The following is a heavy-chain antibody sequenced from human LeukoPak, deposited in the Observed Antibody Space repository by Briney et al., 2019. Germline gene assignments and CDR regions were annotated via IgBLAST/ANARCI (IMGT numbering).Heavy chain of an antibody. V-gene: IGHV4-34*01. Sequence: SETLSLTCAVYGGSFSGYYWSWIRQPPGKGLEWIGEINHSGSTNYNPSLKSRVTISVDTSKNQFSLKLSSVTAADTAVYCCARGLGYCSSTSCYPDWFDPWGQGTLVTVSS. CDR1: GGSFSGYY. J-gene: IGHJ5*02. CDR2: INHSGST. D-gene: IGHD2-2*01. CDR3: ARGLGYCSSTSCYPDWFDP.